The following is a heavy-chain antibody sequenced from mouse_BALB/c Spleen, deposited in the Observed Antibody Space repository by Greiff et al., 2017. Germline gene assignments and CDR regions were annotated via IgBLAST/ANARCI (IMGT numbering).Heavy chain of an antibody. CDR2: INPSTGYT. V-gene: IGHV1-7*01. CDR1: GYTFTSYW. Sequence: QVQLKQSGAELAKPGASVKMSCKASGYTFTSYWMHWVKQRPGQGLEWIGYINPSTGYTEYNQKFKDKATLTADKSSSTAYMQLSSLTSEDSAVYYCAKMVYGSSYGYWGQGTTLTVSS. D-gene: IGHD1-1*01. CDR3: AKMVYGSSYGY. J-gene: IGHJ2*01.